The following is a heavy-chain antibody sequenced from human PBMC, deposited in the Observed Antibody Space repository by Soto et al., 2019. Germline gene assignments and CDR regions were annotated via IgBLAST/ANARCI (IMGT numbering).Heavy chain of an antibody. J-gene: IGHJ6*02. Sequence: QVQLQESGPGLVKPSQTLSLTCTVSGGSISSGDYYWSWIRQPPGKGLEWIGYIYYSGSTYYNPSLKSRVTISVDTSKNQFSLKLSSVTAADTAVYYCARDRLFLEWLSPRDYYYGMDVWGQGTTVTVSS. V-gene: IGHV4-30-4*01. CDR1: GGSISSGDYY. D-gene: IGHD3-3*01. CDR2: IYYSGST. CDR3: ARDRLFLEWLSPRDYYYGMDV.